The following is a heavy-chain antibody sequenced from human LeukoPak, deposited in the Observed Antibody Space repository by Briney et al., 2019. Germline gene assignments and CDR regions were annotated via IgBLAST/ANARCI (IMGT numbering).Heavy chain of an antibody. V-gene: IGHV3-21*01. CDR3: ARDSPVEMATIDY. Sequence: GGSLRLSCAASRFTFSDYEMNWVRQAPGKGLEWDSSISSSSSYIYYADSVKGRFTISRDNAKNSLYLQMNSLRAEDTAVYYCARDSPVEMATIDYWGQGTLVTVSS. J-gene: IGHJ4*02. D-gene: IGHD5-24*01. CDR2: ISSSSSYI. CDR1: RFTFSDYE.